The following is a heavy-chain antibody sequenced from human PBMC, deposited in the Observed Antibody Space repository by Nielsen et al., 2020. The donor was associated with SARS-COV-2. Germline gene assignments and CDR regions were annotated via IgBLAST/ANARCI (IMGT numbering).Heavy chain of an antibody. J-gene: IGHJ6*03. CDR2: ISAYNGNT. CDR1: GYTFTSYG. D-gene: IGHD6-13*01. Sequence: ASVKVSCKASGYTFTSYGISWVRQAPGQGLEWMGWISAYNGNTNYAQKLQGRVTMTTDTSTSTAYMELSSLRSEDTAVYYCASQLYSSSLYYMDVWGKGTTVTVSS. V-gene: IGHV1-18*04. CDR3: ASQLYSSSLYYMDV.